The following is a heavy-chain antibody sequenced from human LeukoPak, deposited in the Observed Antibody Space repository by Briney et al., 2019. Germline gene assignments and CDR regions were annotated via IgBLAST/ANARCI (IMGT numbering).Heavy chain of an antibody. D-gene: IGHD4-17*01. CDR3: ARDRLHYGEYEKTFDY. CDR1: GFTFSSYW. J-gene: IGHJ4*02. Sequence: SGGSLRLSCAASGFTFSSYWMSWVRQAPGKGLEWVANIKQDGSEKYYVDSVKGRFTISRDNAKNSLYLQMNSLRAEDTAVYYCARDRLHYGEYEKTFDYWGQGTLVSVSS. CDR2: IKQDGSEK. V-gene: IGHV3-7*01.